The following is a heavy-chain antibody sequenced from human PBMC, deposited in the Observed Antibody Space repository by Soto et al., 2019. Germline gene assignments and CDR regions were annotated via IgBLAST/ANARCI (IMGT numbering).Heavy chain of an antibody. V-gene: IGHV4-30-4*01. CDR1: GDSISSGDYY. CDR3: ARDFKSYSSPPGPLEY. J-gene: IGHJ4*02. D-gene: IGHD6-13*01. Sequence: PSETLSLTCTVSGDSISSGDYYWSWIRQPPGKGLEWIGCIYYSGNTYYNPSLKRRFSISVDTSKNQFSLQLSSVTVADTAVYYCARDFKSYSSPPGPLEYWGLGTLGTVSS. CDR2: IYYSGNT.